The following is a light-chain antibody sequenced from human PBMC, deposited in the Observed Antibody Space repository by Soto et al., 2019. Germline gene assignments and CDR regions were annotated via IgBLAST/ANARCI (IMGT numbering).Light chain of an antibody. CDR3: QHYGSALFT. CDR1: QSFSSSY. CDR2: CAS. J-gene: IGKJ3*01. Sequence: EIVLTQSPGTLSLSPGERATLSCRASQSFSSSYLAWYQQKPGQAPRLLIYCASSRATGIPDRFSGSGSGTDFTLTIISLEPEDFAVYYCQHYGSALFTFGPGTKVDVK. V-gene: IGKV3-20*01.